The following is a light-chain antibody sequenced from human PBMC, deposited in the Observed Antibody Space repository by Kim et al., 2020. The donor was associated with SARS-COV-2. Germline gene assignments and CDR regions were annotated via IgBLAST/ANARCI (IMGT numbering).Light chain of an antibody. Sequence: EIVLTQSPGTLSLSPGERATLSCRASQSVSSSYLAWYQQKPGQAPRLLIYSASTRATGIPARFSGGGSGTEFTLTISSLQSEDFAVYYCQQYNNWPPLTFGGGTKVDIK. CDR1: QSVSSSY. V-gene: IGKV3-15*01. J-gene: IGKJ4*01. CDR2: SAS. CDR3: QQYNNWPPLT.